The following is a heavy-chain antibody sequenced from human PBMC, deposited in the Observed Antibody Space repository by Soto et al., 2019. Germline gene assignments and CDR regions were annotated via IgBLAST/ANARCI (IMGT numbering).Heavy chain of an antibody. V-gene: IGHV3-23*01. CDR2: ISGSGGTR. CDR3: ARDSQYAFDM. CDR1: GLSFNIYA. Sequence: PGGSQRLSCGASGLSFNIYAMSWVRQAPGKGLEWVSGISGSGGTRHYTDSVKGRFTISRDNSKNTLYLQMNSLRAEDTAVYYCARDSQYAFDMWGQGTMVTVSS. J-gene: IGHJ3*02.